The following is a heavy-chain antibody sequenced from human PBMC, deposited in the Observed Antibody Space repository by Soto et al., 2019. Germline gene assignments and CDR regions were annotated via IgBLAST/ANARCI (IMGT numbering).Heavy chain of an antibody. Sequence: PGGSLRLSCAASGFTFSTYPMSWVRQAPGKGLEWVSGISGSGISTYYTDPVKGRFTISRDNSKNTVFLQMNSLRDEDTAVYYCVKPPVITASYYYYDMDVWGQGTTVT. CDR1: GFTFSTYP. CDR2: ISGSGIST. D-gene: IGHD4-4*01. CDR3: VKPPVITASYYYYDMDV. V-gene: IGHV3-23*01. J-gene: IGHJ6*02.